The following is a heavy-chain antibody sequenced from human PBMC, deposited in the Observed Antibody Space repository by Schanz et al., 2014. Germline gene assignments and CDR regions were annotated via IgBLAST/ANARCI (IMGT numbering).Heavy chain of an antibody. CDR2: TSTDGTKT. D-gene: IGHD3-10*01. J-gene: IGHJ4*02. CDR3: AKDRRDNYGSGTFYFEH. V-gene: IGHV3-30*04. Sequence: VQLVESGGGLVQPGGSLRLSCAASGFTFRGHAMHWVRQAPGQGLEKVAVTSTDGTKTYYAASVRGRFTISRDTSKNTLYLQMSSLRAEDTALYFCAKDRRDNYGSGTFYFEHWGQGTLVTVSS. CDR1: GFTFRGHA.